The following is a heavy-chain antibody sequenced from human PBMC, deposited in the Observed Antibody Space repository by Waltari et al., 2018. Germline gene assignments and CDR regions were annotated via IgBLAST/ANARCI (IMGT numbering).Heavy chain of an antibody. CDR2: LHHGGNT. D-gene: IGHD1-26*01. CDR1: GAPITTNNYY. V-gene: IGHV4-39*01. Sequence: QLQFQESGPGLVKPSETLSLTCTVSGAPITTNNYYWAWFHQSPEKGLEWLGILHHGGNTYYILSFIDRVSLHVDASRGQFSLRLTSVTAADTATYFCTKSGNSMTSFNYFDPWGQGTLVTVSS. J-gene: IGHJ5*02. CDR3: TKSGNSMTSFNYFDP.